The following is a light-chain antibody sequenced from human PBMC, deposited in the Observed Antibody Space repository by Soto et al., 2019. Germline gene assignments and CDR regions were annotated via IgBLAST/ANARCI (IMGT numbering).Light chain of an antibody. V-gene: IGLV2-11*01. J-gene: IGLJ3*02. Sequence: QSALIQPPSVSGSPGQSVTISCTGTSSDVGSYYYVSWYQQHPGTVPKPMIYNVNTQPSGVPDRFSGSKSGNTASMTISGLLADDEADYYCSSSTSSATWLFGGGTKLTVL. CDR3: SSSTSSATWL. CDR2: NVN. CDR1: SSDVGSYYY.